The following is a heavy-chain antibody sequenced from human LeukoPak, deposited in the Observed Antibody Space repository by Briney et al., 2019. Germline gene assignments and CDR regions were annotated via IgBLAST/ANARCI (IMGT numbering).Heavy chain of an antibody. V-gene: IGHV3-23*01. CDR1: GFTFSSYA. CDR3: AKVGRGAGDLGYYYYMDV. Sequence: GGSLRLSCAASGFTFSSYAMSWVRQAPGKGLEWVSAISGSGGSTYYADSVKGRFTISRDNSKNTLYLQMNSLRAEDTAVYYCAKVGRGAGDLGYYYYMDVWGKGTTVTVSS. CDR2: ISGSGGST. J-gene: IGHJ6*03.